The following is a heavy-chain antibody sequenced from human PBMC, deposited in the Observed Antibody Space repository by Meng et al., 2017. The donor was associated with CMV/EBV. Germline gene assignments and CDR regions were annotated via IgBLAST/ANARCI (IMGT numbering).Heavy chain of an antibody. CDR1: GYTLTGYS. V-gene: IGHV1-2*02. J-gene: IGHJ4*02. CDR2: INPNSGDA. CDR3: ARVGETIFGVVTHLDH. D-gene: IGHD3-3*01. Sequence: ASVKVSCQASGYTLTGYSMHWVRQAPGQGLEWMGWINPNSGDAHYAQKFQGRVTMTRDPSISTAYMEVSSLRSDDTAVYYCARVGETIFGVVTHLDHWGQGTLVTVSS.